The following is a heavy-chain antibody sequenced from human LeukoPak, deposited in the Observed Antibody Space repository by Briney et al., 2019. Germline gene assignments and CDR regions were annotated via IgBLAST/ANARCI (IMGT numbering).Heavy chain of an antibody. D-gene: IGHD2/OR15-2a*01. Sequence: SETLSLTCIVSGGSVSSGGYYWSWIRQHPGRGLEWIGYIYYSGTTYYNPSLKSRVTMSVDSSKNQFSLKLSSVTAAGTAVYYCARASPTLYGMDVWGQGTTVTVSS. CDR3: ARASPTLYGMDV. CDR2: IYYSGTT. J-gene: IGHJ6*02. V-gene: IGHV4-31*03. CDR1: GGSVSSGGYY.